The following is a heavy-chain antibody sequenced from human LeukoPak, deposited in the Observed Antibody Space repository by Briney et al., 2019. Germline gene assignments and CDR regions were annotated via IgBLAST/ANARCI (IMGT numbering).Heavy chain of an antibody. D-gene: IGHD5-24*01. J-gene: IGHJ3*02. Sequence: GGSLRLSCAASGFTFGAYTMNWVRQAPGKGLDWVSSISRSGRDIYYADSVRGRFTISRDNARDSLFLQMNRLTVEDTAVYYCARGDESRQRTDALDIWGQGTTVTVSS. CDR1: GFTFGAYT. CDR3: ARGDESRQRTDALDI. CDR2: ISRSGRDI. V-gene: IGHV3-21*01.